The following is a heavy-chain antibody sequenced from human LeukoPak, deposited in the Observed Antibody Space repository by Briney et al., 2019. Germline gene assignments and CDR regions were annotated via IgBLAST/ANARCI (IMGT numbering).Heavy chain of an antibody. J-gene: IGHJ5*02. V-gene: IGHV3-7*01. CDR1: GFTFSSYW. Sequence: GGSLRLSCAASGFTFSSYWMSWVRQAPGKGLEWVANIKQDGSEKYYVDSVKGRFTISRDNAKNSLYLQMNSLRAEDTAVYYCARDLPNRRGNWFDPWGQGTLVTVSS. CDR3: ARDLPNRRGNWFDP. D-gene: IGHD1-14*01. CDR2: IKQDGSEK.